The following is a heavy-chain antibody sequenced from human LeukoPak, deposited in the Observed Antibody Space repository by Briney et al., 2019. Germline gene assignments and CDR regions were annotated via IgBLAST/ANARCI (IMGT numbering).Heavy chain of an antibody. V-gene: IGHV4-59*12. CDR3: ARSRFGSGSYYDRGFWFDP. D-gene: IGHD3-10*01. CDR2: IYDSGST. Sequence: SETLSLTCTVSGGSISSYYWSWIRQPPGKGLEWIGYIYDSGSTNYNPSLKSRVTISVDTSKNQFSLKLSSVTAADTAVYYCARSRFGSGSYYDRGFWFDPWGQGTLVTVSS. J-gene: IGHJ5*02. CDR1: GGSISSYY.